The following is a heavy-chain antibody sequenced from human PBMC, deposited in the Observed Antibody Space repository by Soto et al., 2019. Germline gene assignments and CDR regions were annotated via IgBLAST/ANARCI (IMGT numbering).Heavy chain of an antibody. V-gene: IGHV4-39*02. J-gene: IGHJ6*02. CDR1: GGSISSSSYY. D-gene: IGHD1-26*01. Sequence: SETLSLTCTASGGSISSSSYYWGWIRQPPGKGLEWLGSIYYSGSTYYNPSLKSRVTISVDTSKNQFSLKLSSVTAADTAVYYCAREHVGATTWDPIYYYYYGMDVWGQGTTVTVSS. CDR3: AREHVGATTWDPIYYYYYGMDV. CDR2: IYYSGST.